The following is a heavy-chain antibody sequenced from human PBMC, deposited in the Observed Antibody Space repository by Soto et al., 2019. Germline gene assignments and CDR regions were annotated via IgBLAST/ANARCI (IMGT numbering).Heavy chain of an antibody. J-gene: IGHJ3*02. CDR3: ARDRSEYSSSSDAFDI. Sequence: SVKGSCKASGGTFISYAISWVRQAPGQGLEWMGGIIPIFGTANYAQKFQGRVTITADKSTSTAYMELSSLRSEDTAVYYCARDRSEYSSSSDAFDICGQGTMVTVSS. CDR2: IIPIFGTA. D-gene: IGHD6-6*01. CDR1: GGTFISYA. V-gene: IGHV1-69*06.